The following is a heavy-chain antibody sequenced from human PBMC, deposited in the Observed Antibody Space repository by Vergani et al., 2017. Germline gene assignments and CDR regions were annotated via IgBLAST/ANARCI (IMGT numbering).Heavy chain of an antibody. CDR1: GYTFTSYG. V-gene: IGHV1-69*13. CDR3: ARETGSSWPSDDAFDI. CDR2: IIPIFGTA. J-gene: IGHJ3*02. D-gene: IGHD6-13*01. Sequence: QVQLVQSGAEVKKTGASVKVSCKASGYTFTSYGISWVRQAPGQGLEWMGGIIPIFGTANYAQKFQGRVTITADESTSTAYMELSSLRSEDTAVYYCARETGSSWPSDDAFDIWGQGTMVTVSS.